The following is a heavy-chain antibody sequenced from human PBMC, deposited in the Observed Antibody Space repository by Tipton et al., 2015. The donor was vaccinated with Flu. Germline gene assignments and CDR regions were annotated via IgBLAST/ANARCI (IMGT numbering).Heavy chain of an antibody. J-gene: IGHJ4*02. V-gene: IGHV3-23*04. Sequence: QLVQSGGGVVQPGGSLRLSCVASGFNFNNYAMTWVRQSPGKGLEWVSSVSGGGGSTYYADSVKGRFTISRDNSKNTLYLQMHSLRAQDTAIYYCAKVSPEKVSGLDYWGQGTLVTVSS. D-gene: IGHD5/OR15-5a*01. CDR3: AKVSPEKVSGLDY. CDR1: GFNFNNYA. CDR2: VSGGGGST.